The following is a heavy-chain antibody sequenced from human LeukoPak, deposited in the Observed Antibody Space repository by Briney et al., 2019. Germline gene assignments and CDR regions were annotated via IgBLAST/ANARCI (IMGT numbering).Heavy chain of an antibody. V-gene: IGHV3-23*01. CDR3: AKDRQAAAPNVRFDP. CDR1: GFTFSDYA. Sequence: GGSLRLSCAASGFTFSDYAMSWVRQAPGKGLECVSVISGSGDSTYYADSVKGRFSISRDNPKNTLYLQMNSLRAEDTAVYYCAKDRQAAAPNVRFDPWGQGTLVTVSS. D-gene: IGHD6-13*01. CDR2: ISGSGDST. J-gene: IGHJ5*02.